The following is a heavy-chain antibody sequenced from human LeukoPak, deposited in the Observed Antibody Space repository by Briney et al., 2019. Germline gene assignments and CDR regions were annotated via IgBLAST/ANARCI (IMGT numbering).Heavy chain of an antibody. D-gene: IGHD4-17*01. Sequence: AASVKVSCKASGYTFTSYYMHWVRQAPGQGLEWMGIINPSGGSTSYAQKFQGRVTMTRDTSTSTVYMELSGLRSEDTAVYYCAREATVTTLDYWGQGTLVTVSS. V-gene: IGHV1-46*01. CDR3: AREATVTTLDY. CDR2: INPSGGST. CDR1: GYTFTSYY. J-gene: IGHJ4*02.